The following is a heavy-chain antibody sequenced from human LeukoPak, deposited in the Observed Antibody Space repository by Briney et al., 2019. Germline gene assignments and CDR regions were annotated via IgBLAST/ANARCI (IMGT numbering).Heavy chain of an antibody. V-gene: IGHV4-4*07. CDR3: ARGDNDAFDI. D-gene: IGHD3-16*01. Sequence: SETLSLTCTVSGGSISTFYWSWIRQPAGKGLEWIGRVYTSGSTNYNPSLKSRVTMSVDTSKNQFSLKLSSVTAADTAVYYCARGDNDAFDIWGQGTMVTVSS. CDR1: GGSISTFY. J-gene: IGHJ3*02. CDR2: VYTSGST.